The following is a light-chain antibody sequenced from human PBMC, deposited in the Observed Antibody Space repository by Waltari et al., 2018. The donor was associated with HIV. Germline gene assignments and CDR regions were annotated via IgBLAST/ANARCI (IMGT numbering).Light chain of an antibody. CDR3: SSYAGSNWV. Sequence: QSALTHPPSASGYSGQSLTIHCSCTSRDVGGYTSASWYQQHPVQPPKYMIYDVINRASGGPDRFSGSKSGNTASLTVSGLQAEDEADYYCSSYAGSNWVFGGGTKLTVL. CDR2: DVI. J-gene: IGLJ3*02. V-gene: IGLV2-8*01. CDR1: SRDVGGYTS.